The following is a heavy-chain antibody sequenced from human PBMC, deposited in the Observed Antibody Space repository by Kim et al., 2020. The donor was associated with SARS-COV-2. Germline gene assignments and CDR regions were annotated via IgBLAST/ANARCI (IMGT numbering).Heavy chain of an antibody. CDR3: ARDNPQYYGSGEHYYYAMAV. J-gene: IGHJ6*02. CDR1: GGSMRGYY. D-gene: IGHD3-10*01. CDR2: IHDSGAT. V-gene: IGHV4-4*07. Sequence: SETLSLTCTVSGGSMRGYYWSWLRQPAGKGLEYLGRIHDSGATNNNPSLKSRLTLSVDTSRNQFSLKLSSVTAADTAVYYCARDNPQYYGSGEHYYYAMAVWGQGTTVTVSS.